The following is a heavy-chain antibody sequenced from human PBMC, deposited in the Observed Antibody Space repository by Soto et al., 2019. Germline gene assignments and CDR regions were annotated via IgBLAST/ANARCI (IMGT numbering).Heavy chain of an antibody. CDR1: GXSINNRSYY. D-gene: IGHD2-21*02. V-gene: IGHV4-39*01. J-gene: IGHJ4*02. CDR3: ARQRTSVVTQAYFDS. CDR2: IYYSGST. Sequence: LSLTFTVTGXSINNRSYYWGWIRQPPGKGPEWIGSIYYSGSTYNNPSLKSRVSMSVDTSKNQFSLKLRSVTAADTALYYCARQRTSVVTQAYFDSWGRGSLVTVSS.